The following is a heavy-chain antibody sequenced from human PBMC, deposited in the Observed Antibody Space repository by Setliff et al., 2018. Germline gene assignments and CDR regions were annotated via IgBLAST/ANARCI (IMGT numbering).Heavy chain of an antibody. CDR3: ARGRAGHSGH. D-gene: IGHD6-19*01. CDR2: IYYSGSTS. CDR1: GGSISSGTYY. Sequence: SETLSLTCTVSGGSISSGTYYWGWIRQPPGKGLEWIGYIYYSGSTSYCNPSLKSRVTISVDTSKNQFSLKLSSVTAADTAVYYCARGRAGHSGHWGQGTLVTVSS. V-gene: IGHV4-30-4*08. J-gene: IGHJ4*02.